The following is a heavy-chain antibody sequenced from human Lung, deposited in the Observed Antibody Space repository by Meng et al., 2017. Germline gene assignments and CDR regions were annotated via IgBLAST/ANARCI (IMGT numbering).Heavy chain of an antibody. Sequence: QGHLKQGGARLLTPSEPPALTFVGSVGSFSDYDCGWIRQPPGKGLEWIGEINHSGSTNYNPSLESRATISAATSQNNRSLSLGSVTYADSAVYYCARGPTTMAHDFDYWGQGTLVTVSS. J-gene: IGHJ4*02. D-gene: IGHD4-11*01. CDR2: INHSGST. V-gene: IGHV4-34*01. CDR3: ARGPTTMAHDFDY. CDR1: VGSFSDYD.